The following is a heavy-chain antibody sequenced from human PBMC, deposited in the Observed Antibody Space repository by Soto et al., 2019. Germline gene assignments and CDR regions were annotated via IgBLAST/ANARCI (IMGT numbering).Heavy chain of an antibody. CDR2: INHSGST. Sequence: QVQLQQWGAGLLKPSETLSLTCAVYGGSFSGYYWSWIRQPPGKGLEWIGEINHSGSTNYNPSLKRRVTISVDPSKNQFSLKLSSVTAADTAVYYCAREESGSAPAPFDYWGQGTLVTVSS. CDR3: AREESGSAPAPFDY. V-gene: IGHV4-34*01. D-gene: IGHD1-26*01. J-gene: IGHJ4*02. CDR1: GGSFSGYY.